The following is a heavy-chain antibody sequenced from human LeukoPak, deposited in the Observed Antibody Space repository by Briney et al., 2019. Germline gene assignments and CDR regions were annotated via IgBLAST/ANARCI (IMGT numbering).Heavy chain of an antibody. CDR3: ARGLNSPSPPPFNY. V-gene: IGHV4-59*08. Sequence: TASETLSLTCTVSGGSISTYYWSWIRQPPGKGLEWIGYIYYSGTTNYNPSLKSRVTISVDTSKNQFSLKLSSVTAADTAVYYCARGLNSPSPPPFNYWAQETLV. CDR2: IYYSGTT. D-gene: IGHD2-21*01. J-gene: IGHJ4*02. CDR1: GGSISTYY.